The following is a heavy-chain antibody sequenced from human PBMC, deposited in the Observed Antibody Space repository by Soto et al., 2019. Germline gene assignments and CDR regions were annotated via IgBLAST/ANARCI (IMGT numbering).Heavy chain of an antibody. V-gene: IGHV4-31*03. J-gene: IGHJ6*02. CDR1: GDSISSSEYY. CDR2: IYRSGDT. D-gene: IGHD3-16*01. CDR3: ATSFGGAYYGMDV. Sequence: QVQLQESGPGLVKPSQTLSLTCSVSGDSISSSEYYWNWVRQHPGKGLEWIGYIYRSGDTYYNPSLKSRVTISVDTSKNQFSLNLTSVTAADTAVYYCATSFGGAYYGMDVWGQGTTVTVS.